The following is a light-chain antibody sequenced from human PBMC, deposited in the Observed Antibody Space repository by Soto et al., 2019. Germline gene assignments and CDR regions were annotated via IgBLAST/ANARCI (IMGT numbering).Light chain of an antibody. J-gene: IGLJ1*01. CDR3: SSYTSSSTLRV. Sequence: QSVLTQPASVSGSPGQSITISCTGTSSDVGGYNYVSWYQQHPGKAPKLMIYDDSNRPSGVSNRFSGSKSGNTASLTISGLQAEDEADYYCSSYTSSSTLRVFGTGTKVTVL. CDR1: SSDVGGYNY. V-gene: IGLV2-14*01. CDR2: DDS.